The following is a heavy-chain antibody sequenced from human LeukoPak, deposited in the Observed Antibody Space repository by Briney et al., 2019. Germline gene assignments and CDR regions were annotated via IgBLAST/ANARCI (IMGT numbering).Heavy chain of an antibody. V-gene: IGHV3-30-3*01. CDR1: GFTFSNYD. D-gene: IGHD3-10*01. CDR3: ARGGRFGERAAFDI. J-gene: IGHJ3*02. CDR2: ISYDGSKK. Sequence: GGSLRLSCAASGFTFSNYDIHWVRQAPGKGLEWVTVISYDGSKKYYADSVKGRFTISRDNSKNTLYLQMNSLRAEDTAVYYCARGGRFGERAAFDIWGQGTMVTVSS.